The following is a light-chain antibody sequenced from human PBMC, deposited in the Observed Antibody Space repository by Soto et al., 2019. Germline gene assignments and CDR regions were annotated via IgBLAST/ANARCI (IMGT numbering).Light chain of an antibody. Sequence: QSVLTQPASVSGSPGQSITISCTGTSSDVGANIFVSWYQQHPVKVPKLMIYTVSSRPSGVSQRFSGSKSGNTASLTISGLQAEDEADYYCSSFSTDSTYVFGTRSKVTVL. CDR1: SSDVGANIF. CDR2: TVS. V-gene: IGLV2-14*01. CDR3: SSFSTDSTYV. J-gene: IGLJ1*01.